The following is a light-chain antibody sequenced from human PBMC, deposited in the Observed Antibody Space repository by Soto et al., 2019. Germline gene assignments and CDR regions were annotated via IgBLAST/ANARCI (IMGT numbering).Light chain of an antibody. Sequence: QSVLTQPPSVSGSPGHSVTISCTGTSNDVGSYNRVSWYQQPPGTAPKLMIYEVNNRPSGVPDRFSGSKSGNTASLTITGLQAEDEADYYCSSYTSSSTYVFGTGTKVTVL. CDR2: EVN. CDR3: SSYTSSSTYV. CDR1: SNDVGSYNR. V-gene: IGLV2-18*02. J-gene: IGLJ1*01.